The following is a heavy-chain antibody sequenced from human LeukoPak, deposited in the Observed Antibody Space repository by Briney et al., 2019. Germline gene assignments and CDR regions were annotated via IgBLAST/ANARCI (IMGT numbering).Heavy chain of an antibody. CDR1: GFTFSDYS. Sequence: GGSLRLSCAASGFTFSDYSMNWVRQAPGKGLEWISYIGIDSGNTNYADSVKGRFTISGDKAKNSLYLQMNSLRVEDTAVYYCARDYKYAFANWGQGTLVTVSS. V-gene: IGHV3-48*01. J-gene: IGHJ4*02. CDR3: ARDYKYAFAN. D-gene: IGHD5-24*01. CDR2: IGIDSGNT.